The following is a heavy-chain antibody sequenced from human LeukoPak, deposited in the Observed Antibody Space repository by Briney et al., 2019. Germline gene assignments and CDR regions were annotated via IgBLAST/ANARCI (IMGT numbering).Heavy chain of an antibody. CDR1: GFTFSIHA. CDR3: VKDGPAFNWNDLDY. CDR2: ISYNVGDT. V-gene: IGHV3-64D*06. Sequence: GGSRSLSCSASGFTFSIHAMQWVRQAPGKGREYVSAISYNVGDTYYTDSVKGRFTTHRDNSKHTLYLQMSSLRPEDTAVYYCVKDGPAFNWNDLDYWGQGTLVTVSS. D-gene: IGHD1-1*01. J-gene: IGHJ4*02.